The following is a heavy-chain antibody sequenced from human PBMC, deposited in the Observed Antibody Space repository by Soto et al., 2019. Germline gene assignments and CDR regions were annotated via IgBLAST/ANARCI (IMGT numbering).Heavy chain of an antibody. CDR3: ARGFYAGKSNWFES. J-gene: IGHJ5*01. Sequence: EEQLLESGGGLVQPGGSLRLSCAASGFPFSSYAMSWVRQAPGKGLEWVSLISGPASTTYYADSVKGRFTISRDNSKNTLDLQMNSLRAEDPAIYFCARGFYAGKSNWFESWGQGTLVTVSS. D-gene: IGHD4-17*01. V-gene: IGHV3-23*01. CDR2: ISGPASTT. CDR1: GFPFSSYA.